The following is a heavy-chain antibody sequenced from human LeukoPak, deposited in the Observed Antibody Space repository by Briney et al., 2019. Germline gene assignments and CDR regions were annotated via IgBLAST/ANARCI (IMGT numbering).Heavy chain of an antibody. V-gene: IGHV4-39*01. CDR3: ARRDSSTVISRFDS. J-gene: IGHJ4*02. Sequence: SETLSLTCTVSGGSIRSTSYYWDWIRQPPGKGLEWIGSVSYAGSASYNPSLKSRVTVSADTSKNRFSLNLRSVNAADTATYYCARRDSSTVISRFDSWGQGTLVTVSS. CDR1: GGSIRSTSYY. D-gene: IGHD4-23*01. CDR2: VSYAGSA.